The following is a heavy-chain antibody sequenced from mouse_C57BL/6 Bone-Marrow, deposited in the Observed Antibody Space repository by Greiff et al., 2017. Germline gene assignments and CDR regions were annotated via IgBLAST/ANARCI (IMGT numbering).Heavy chain of an antibody. V-gene: IGHV5-4*01. CDR2: ISDGGSYT. CDR1: GFTFSSYA. CDR3: ARAVYYGSRNWYFDV. J-gene: IGHJ1*03. D-gene: IGHD1-1*01. Sequence: DVQLVESGGGLVKPGGSLKLSCAASGFTFSSYAMSWVRQTPEKRLEWVATISDGGSYTYYPDNVKGRFTISRDNAKNNLYLQMSHLKSEDTAMYYCARAVYYGSRNWYFDVWGTGTTVTVSS.